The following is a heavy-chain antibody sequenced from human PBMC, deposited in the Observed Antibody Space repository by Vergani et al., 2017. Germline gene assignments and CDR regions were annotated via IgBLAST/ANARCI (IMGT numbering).Heavy chain of an antibody. V-gene: IGHV1-2*02. Sequence: QVQLVQSGAEVKKPGASVKVSCKASGYTFTGYYMHWVRQAPGQGLEWMGWINPNSGGTNYAQKFQGRVTMTRDTSLSTAYMELSRLRSADTAGYYCARDLFIAAAGTGRNFDYWGQGTLVTVSS. D-gene: IGHD6-13*01. CDR2: INPNSGGT. CDR3: ARDLFIAAAGTGRNFDY. CDR1: GYTFTGYY. J-gene: IGHJ4*02.